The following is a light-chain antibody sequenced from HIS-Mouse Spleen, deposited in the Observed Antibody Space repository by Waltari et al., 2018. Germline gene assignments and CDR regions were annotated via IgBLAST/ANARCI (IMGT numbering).Light chain of an antibody. CDR2: GAS. CDR3: QQYNNWXFT. Sequence: EIVMTQSPATLSVSPGERATLTCRASQRVSSNLAWYQQKPGQAPRLLIYGASTRATGLPARFSGSGSGTEFTLTISSMQSEDFAVYYCQQYNNWXFTFGPGTKVDIK. J-gene: IGKJ3*01. CDR1: QRVSSN. V-gene: IGKV3-15*01.